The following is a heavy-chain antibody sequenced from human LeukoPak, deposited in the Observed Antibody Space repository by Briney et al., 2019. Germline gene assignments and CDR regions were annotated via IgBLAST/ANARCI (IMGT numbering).Heavy chain of an antibody. V-gene: IGHV3-23*01. CDR1: GFTFSSYA. J-gene: IGHJ4*02. Sequence: GGSLRLSCAASGFTFSSYAMSWVRQAPGKGLEWVSSISGSGGSTYYADSVKGRFTISRGNSKNTLYLQMNSLRAEDTAVYYCAKDIRWLPNYFDYWGQGTLVTVSS. CDR3: AKDIRWLPNYFDY. D-gene: IGHD5-24*01. CDR2: ISGSGGST.